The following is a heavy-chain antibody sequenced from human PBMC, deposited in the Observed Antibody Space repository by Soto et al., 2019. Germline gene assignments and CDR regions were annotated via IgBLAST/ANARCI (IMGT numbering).Heavy chain of an antibody. CDR3: ARAPGTHYYGLDV. V-gene: IGHV3-53*01. J-gene: IGHJ6*02. CDR1: GFTVTSHY. D-gene: IGHD3-10*01. CDR2: TYTDGTT. Sequence: LRLSCAASGFTVTSHYMSWVRQAPGKGLEWVSTTYTDGTTSYADSVKGRFTISRDNSKNTLDLQMNSLRAEDTAFYYCARAPGTHYYGLDVWGQGTTVTVSS.